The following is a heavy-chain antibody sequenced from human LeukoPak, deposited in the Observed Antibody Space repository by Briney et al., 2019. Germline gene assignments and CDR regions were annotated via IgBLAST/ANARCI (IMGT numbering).Heavy chain of an antibody. CDR1: GITLSKYG. J-gene: IGHJ4*02. V-gene: IGHV3-23*01. CDR3: AERGVVIRVILVGFHKESYYFDS. Sequence: PGGALRLSSAVPGITLSKYGMCGGCPGPGGGLERVGGLGSKRGGKTYAGSGRGRFIISRDNSKNILYLQMNSLTAEDTAVYFCAERGVVIRVILVGFHKESYYFDSWGQGALVTVSS. D-gene: IGHD2-21*01. CDR2: LGSKRGGK.